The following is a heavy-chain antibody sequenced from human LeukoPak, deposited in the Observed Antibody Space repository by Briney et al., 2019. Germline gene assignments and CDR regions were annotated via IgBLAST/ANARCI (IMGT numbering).Heavy chain of an antibody. J-gene: IGHJ5*02. V-gene: IGHV4-4*02. CDR3: ARAPITFEGGNWFDP. CDR1: GGSISSNNW. CDR2: VHHSGST. D-gene: IGHD3-16*01. Sequence: SETLSLTCVVSGGSISSNNWWSWVRQTPGRGLEWIGEVHHSGSTNNNPSLNSRVSISVDRSKNQFSLRLTSVTAADTAVYYCARAPITFEGGNWFDPWGQGTLVTVSS.